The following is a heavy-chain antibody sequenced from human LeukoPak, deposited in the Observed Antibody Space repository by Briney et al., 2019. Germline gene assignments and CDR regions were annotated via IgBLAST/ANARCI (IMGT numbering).Heavy chain of an antibody. D-gene: IGHD5-18*01. J-gene: IGHJ5*02. CDR2: IYYSGST. Sequence: SETLSLTCTVSGGSINSYYWSWIRQPPGKGLEWIGYIYYSGSTNYNPSLKSRVTISVDTSKNQFSLKLSSVTAADTAVYYCARSDTAMVSPWGQGTLVTVSS. V-gene: IGHV4-59*08. CDR3: ARSDTAMVSP. CDR1: GGSINSYY.